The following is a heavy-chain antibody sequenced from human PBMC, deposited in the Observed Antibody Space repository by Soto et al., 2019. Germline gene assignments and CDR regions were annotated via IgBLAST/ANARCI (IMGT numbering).Heavy chain of an antibody. J-gene: IGHJ5*02. D-gene: IGHD6-13*01. CDR3: AREPRRGIAAGYNWFDP. Sequence: PSETLSLTCTVSGGSISSGDYYWSWIRQPPGKGLEWIGYIYYSGSTYYNPSLKSRVTISVDTSKNQFSLKLSSVTAADTAVYYCAREPRRGIAAGYNWFDPWGQGTLVTVYS. V-gene: IGHV4-30-4*01. CDR2: IYYSGST. CDR1: GGSISSGDYY.